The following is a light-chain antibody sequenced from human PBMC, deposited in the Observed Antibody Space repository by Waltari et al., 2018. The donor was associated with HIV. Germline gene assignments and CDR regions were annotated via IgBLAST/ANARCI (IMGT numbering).Light chain of an antibody. V-gene: IGKV3-20*01. CDR3: QRYGRSRT. J-gene: IGKJ1*01. Sequence: LSPGEKATLSCRASQSVSSTSLAWYQQKPGQSPRLLIYSASTRANGIPDRFSGSGSGTDFSLTISRLEPEDFAVYYCQRYGRSRTFGQGTKVEIK. CDR2: SAS. CDR1: QSVSSTS.